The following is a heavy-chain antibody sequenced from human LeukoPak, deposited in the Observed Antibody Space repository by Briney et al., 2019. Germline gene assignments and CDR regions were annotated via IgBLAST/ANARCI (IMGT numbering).Heavy chain of an antibody. V-gene: IGHV3-30*03. CDR3: ASEHPLGDFWSGSDY. D-gene: IGHD3-3*01. CDR2: ISYDGSNK. Sequence: PGGSLRLSCAANGFAFNIYGMHWVRQAPGKGLEWVALISYDGSNKYYADSVNGRFTISRDNSTNTLSLQMTSLRIEATAVYYCASEHPLGDFWSGSDYWGQGTLVTVSS. J-gene: IGHJ4*02. CDR1: GFAFNIYG.